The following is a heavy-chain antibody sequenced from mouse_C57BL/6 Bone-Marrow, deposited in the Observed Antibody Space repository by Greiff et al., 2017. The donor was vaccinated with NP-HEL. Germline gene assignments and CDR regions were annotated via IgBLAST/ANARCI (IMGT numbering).Heavy chain of an antibody. Sequence: EVKLVESGGGLVQPGGSLKLSCAASGFTFSDYYMYWVRQTPEKRLEWVGYISNGGGSTYYPDTVKGRFTISRDNAKNTLYLQMSRLKSEDTAMYYCARDGGFAYWGQGTLVTVSA. CDR1: GFTFSDYY. CDR2: ISNGGGST. J-gene: IGHJ3*01. V-gene: IGHV5-12*01. CDR3: ARDGGFAY.